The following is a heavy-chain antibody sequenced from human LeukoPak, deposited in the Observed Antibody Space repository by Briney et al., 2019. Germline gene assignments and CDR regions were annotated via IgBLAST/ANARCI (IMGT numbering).Heavy chain of an antibody. J-gene: IGHJ3*02. D-gene: IGHD6-19*01. V-gene: IGHV3-48*03. CDR3: ARTVAGLPLDAFDI. CDR1: GFTFSSYE. CDR2: ISISGSTI. Sequence: PGGSLRLSCAASGFTFSSYEMNWVRQAPGKGLVWVSFISISGSTIYYADSVKGRFTISRDNAKNSLYLQMNSLRAEDTAVYYCARTVAGLPLDAFDIWGQGTMVTVSS.